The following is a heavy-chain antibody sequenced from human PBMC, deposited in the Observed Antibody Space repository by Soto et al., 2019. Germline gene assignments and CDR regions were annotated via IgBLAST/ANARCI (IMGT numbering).Heavy chain of an antibody. CDR3: ARAEGGGYSYGAFDI. CDR1: GYTFTGYY. CDR2: INPNSGGT. V-gene: IGHV1-2*02. D-gene: IGHD5-18*01. J-gene: IGHJ3*02. Sequence: ASVKVSCKASGYTFTGYYMHWVRQAPGQGLEWMGWINPNSGGTNHAQKFQGRVTMTRDTSISTAYMELSRLRSDDTAVYYCARAEGGGYSYGAFDIWGQGTMVTVSS.